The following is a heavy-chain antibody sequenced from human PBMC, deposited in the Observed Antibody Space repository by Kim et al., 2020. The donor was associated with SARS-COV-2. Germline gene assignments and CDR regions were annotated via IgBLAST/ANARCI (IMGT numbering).Heavy chain of an antibody. CDR3: ARSPYYDFWSGYYWTGENYFDY. CDR2: IYHSGST. CDR1: GGSISSSNW. J-gene: IGHJ4*02. D-gene: IGHD3-3*01. V-gene: IGHV4-4*02. Sequence: SETLSLTCAVSGGSISSSNWWSWVRQPPGKGLEWIGEIYHSGSTNYNPSLKSRVTISVDKSKNQFSLKLSSVTAADTAVYYCARSPYYDFWSGYYWTGENYFDYWGQGTLVTVSS.